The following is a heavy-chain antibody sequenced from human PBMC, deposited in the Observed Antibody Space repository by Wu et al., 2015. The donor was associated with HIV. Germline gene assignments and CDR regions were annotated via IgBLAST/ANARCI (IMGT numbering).Heavy chain of an antibody. Sequence: QVQLVQSGAELKKPGASVKVSCKASGSTFTDYYIHWVRQAPGQGLEWMGWVNPLSVGGKYSQRFQGRVTMTMGEGSTTAYMELNSLRPDDTGLYFCARRLTLAGSPFDSWGQGTLVTVSS. D-gene: IGHD6-19*01. J-gene: IGHJ4*02. CDR3: ARRLTLAGSPFDS. CDR1: GSTFTDYY. CDR2: VNPLSVGG. V-gene: IGHV1-2*02.